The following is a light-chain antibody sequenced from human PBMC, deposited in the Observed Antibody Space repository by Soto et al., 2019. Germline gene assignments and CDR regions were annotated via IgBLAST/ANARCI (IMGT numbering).Light chain of an antibody. CDR1: QSVSGN. Sequence: EIVMTQSPATLSVSPGERATLSCRASQSVSGNLAWYQQKPGQAPRLLIYGASTRATGIPARFSGSGSGTEFTLTISSLQSEDFAVYYCQQYNSHSWTFGQETKVEMK. J-gene: IGKJ1*01. CDR2: GAS. CDR3: QQYNSHSWT. V-gene: IGKV3D-15*01.